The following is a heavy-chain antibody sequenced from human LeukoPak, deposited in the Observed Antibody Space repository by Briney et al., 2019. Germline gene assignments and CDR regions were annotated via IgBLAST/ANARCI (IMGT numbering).Heavy chain of an antibody. J-gene: IGHJ4*02. CDR3: ARFSYGGGGYFDY. Sequence: ASVKVSCKASGYTFTNYYMHWVRQAPGQGLEWMGIINPSGGSTSYAQKLQGRVTMTRDTSTSTVYMELSSLRSEDTAVYYCARFSYGGGGYFDYWGQGTLVTISS. CDR2: INPSGGST. V-gene: IGHV1-46*04. CDR1: GYTFTNYY. D-gene: IGHD5-18*01.